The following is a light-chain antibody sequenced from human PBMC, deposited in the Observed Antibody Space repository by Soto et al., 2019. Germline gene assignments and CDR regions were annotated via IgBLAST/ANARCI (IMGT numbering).Light chain of an antibody. V-gene: IGLV2-14*01. Sequence: QSVLTQPASMSGSPGQSTTISCTGTSSDVGGYNYVSWYQHHPGTAPKLIIYQISHRPSGVSNRFSGSKSGNTASLTISGLQAEDEADYYCSSYISTNTLPYVFGTGTKVTVL. CDR2: QIS. CDR3: SSYISTNTLPYV. J-gene: IGLJ1*01. CDR1: SSDVGGYNY.